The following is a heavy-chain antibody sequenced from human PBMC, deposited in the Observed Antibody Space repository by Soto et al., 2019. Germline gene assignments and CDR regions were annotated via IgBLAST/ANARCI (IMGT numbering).Heavy chain of an antibody. J-gene: IGHJ4*02. V-gene: IGHV3-33*01. Sequence: QVQLVESGGVVVQPGRSLRLSCVVCGFVFRNFGMHWVRQAPDKALAWLAVIWYDGAKPYYGDSVKGHFTISTDNSKNTVYLQMNSLRVEDMAVSFWARAFPPPEPYDFDYWGPGTLVTVSS. D-gene: IGHD2-21*01. CDR2: IWYDGAKP. CDR3: ARAFPPPEPYDFDY. CDR1: GFVFRNFG.